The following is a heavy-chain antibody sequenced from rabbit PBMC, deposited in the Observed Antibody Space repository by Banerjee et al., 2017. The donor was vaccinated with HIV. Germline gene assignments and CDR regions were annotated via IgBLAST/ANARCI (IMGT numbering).Heavy chain of an antibody. J-gene: IGHJ6*01. D-gene: IGHD6-1*01. Sequence: QEQLEESGGDLVQPEGSLALTCKASGFTISSSYYMCWVRQAPGKGLELIACIYAGSSGNTYYASWAKGRFTISKASSTTVTLEMTSLTAADTATYFCARGGVTGGDGYGLWGPGTLVTVS. CDR2: IYAGSSGNT. CDR3: ARGGVTGGDGYGL. V-gene: IGHV1S45*01. CDR1: GFTISSSYY.